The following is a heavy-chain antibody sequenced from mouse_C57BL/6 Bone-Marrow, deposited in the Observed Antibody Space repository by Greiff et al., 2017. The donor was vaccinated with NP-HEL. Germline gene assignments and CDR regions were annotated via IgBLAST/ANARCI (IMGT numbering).Heavy chain of an antibody. CDR2: INPSSGYT. CDR1: GYTFTSYW. V-gene: IGHV1-7*01. Sequence: QVQLQQPGAELVKPGASVKLSCKASGYTFTSYWMHWVKQRPGQGLEWIGYINPSSGYTKYNQKFKDKATLTADKSSSTAYMQLSSLTYEDSAVYYCATYMFTTPYFDYWGQGTTLTVSS. CDR3: ATYMFTTPYFDY. D-gene: IGHD2-2*01. J-gene: IGHJ2*01.